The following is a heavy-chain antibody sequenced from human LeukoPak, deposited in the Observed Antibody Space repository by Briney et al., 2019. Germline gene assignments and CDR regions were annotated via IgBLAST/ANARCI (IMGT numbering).Heavy chain of an antibody. Sequence: SETLSLTCAVYGGSFSGYYWSWIRQPPGKGLEWIGEINHSGSTNYNPSLKSRVTISVDTSKNQFSLKLSSVTAADTAVYYCARKASRGSGSYYRKPPYYYYGMDVWGQGTTVTVSS. D-gene: IGHD3-10*01. V-gene: IGHV4-34*01. CDR2: INHSGST. CDR3: ARKASRGSGSYYRKPPYYYYGMDV. J-gene: IGHJ6*02. CDR1: GGSFSGYY.